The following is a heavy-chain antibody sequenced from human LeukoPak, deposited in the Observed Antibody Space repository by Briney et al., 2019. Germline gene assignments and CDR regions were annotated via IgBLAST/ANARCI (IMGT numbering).Heavy chain of an antibody. J-gene: IGHJ1*01. CDR2: ISGSGGRT. Sequence: PGGSLRLSCAAAGITFDSYAMSWVRQAPGKGLKWISVISGSGGRTSYADSVKGRFIISRNSSKNTLHLQMHRLRAEDTAVYYCVKEKLAYCGGDCFGEYFQDWGQGTLVTVSS. CDR1: GITFDSYA. D-gene: IGHD2-21*02. V-gene: IGHV3-23*01. CDR3: VKEKLAYCGGDCFGEYFQD.